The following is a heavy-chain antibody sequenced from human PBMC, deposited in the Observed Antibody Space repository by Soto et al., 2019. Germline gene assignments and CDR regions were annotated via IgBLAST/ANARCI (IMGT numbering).Heavy chain of an antibody. CDR1: GFTFSSYG. Sequence: QVQLVESGGGVVQPGRSLRLSCAASGFTFSSYGMHWVRQAPGKGLEWVAVISYDGSNKYYADSVKGRFTISRDNSKNTLFLQMNSLRAEGAAVYYCARLYGSGTDGGDYWGQGTLVTVSS. D-gene: IGHD3-10*01. CDR2: ISYDGSNK. J-gene: IGHJ4*02. CDR3: ARLYGSGTDGGDY. V-gene: IGHV3-30*03.